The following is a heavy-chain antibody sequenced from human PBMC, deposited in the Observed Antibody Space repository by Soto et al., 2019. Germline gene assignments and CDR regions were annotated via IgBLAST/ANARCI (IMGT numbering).Heavy chain of an antibody. CDR3: AGVYCSGGSCYGIDY. V-gene: IGHV1-3*01. J-gene: IGHJ4*02. CDR1: GYTFTSYA. D-gene: IGHD2-15*01. CDR2: INAGNGNT. Sequence: ASVKVSCKASGYTFTSYAMHWVRQAPGQRLEWMGWINAGNGNTKYSQKFQGRVTITRDTSASTAYMELSSLRSEDTAVYYCAGVYCSGGSCYGIDYWGQGTLVTVSS.